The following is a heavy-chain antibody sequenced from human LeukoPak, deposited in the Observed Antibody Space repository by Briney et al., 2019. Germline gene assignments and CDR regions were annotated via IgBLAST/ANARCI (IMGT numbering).Heavy chain of an antibody. CDR2: ISYDGSNK. D-gene: IGHD2-21*02. Sequence: GGSLRLSCAASGFTVSRNYMSWVRQAPGQGLEWVAVISYDGSNKYYADPVKRRFTISRDNSKNTLYLQMNSLIAADTAVYYCSRDACGGDCSLLGDWGQGTLVTVSS. J-gene: IGHJ4*02. CDR3: SRDACGGDCSLLGD. CDR1: GFTVSRNY. V-gene: IGHV3-30*03.